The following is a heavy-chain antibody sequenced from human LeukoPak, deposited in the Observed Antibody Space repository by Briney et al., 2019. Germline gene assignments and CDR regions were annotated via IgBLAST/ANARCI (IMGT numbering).Heavy chain of an antibody. CDR1: GGSISSYY. Sequence: PSETLSLTCTVSGGSISSYYWSWIRQPPGKGLEWIGYIYYSGSTNYNPSLKSRVTISVDTSKNQFSLKLSSVTAAGTAVYYCARGRPWGYWGQGTLVTVSS. CDR2: IYYSGST. V-gene: IGHV4-59*12. CDR3: ARGRPWGY. D-gene: IGHD7-27*01. J-gene: IGHJ4*02.